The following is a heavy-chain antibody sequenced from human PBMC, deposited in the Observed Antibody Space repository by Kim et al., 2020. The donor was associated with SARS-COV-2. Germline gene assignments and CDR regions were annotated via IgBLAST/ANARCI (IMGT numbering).Heavy chain of an antibody. V-gene: IGHV3-33*05. CDR3: AREPGYSSSWQNWYFDL. CDR1: GFTFSSYG. D-gene: IGHD6-13*01. CDR2: ISYDGSNK. J-gene: IGHJ2*01. Sequence: GGSLRLSCAASGFTFSSYGMHWVRQAPGKGLEWVAVISYDGSNKYYADSVKGRFTISRDNSKNTLYLQMNSLRAEDTAVYYCAREPGYSSSWQNWYFDL.